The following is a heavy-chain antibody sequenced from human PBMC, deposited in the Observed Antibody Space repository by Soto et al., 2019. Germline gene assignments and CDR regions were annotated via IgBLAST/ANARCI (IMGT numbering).Heavy chain of an antibody. CDR2: INAGNGNT. V-gene: IGHV1-3*01. CDR3: ARIHGYCTITSCPFRYFDL. CDR1: GYTFTNYL. J-gene: IGHJ2*01. D-gene: IGHD2-2*01. Sequence: QVQLVQSGAEVKKPGASVKVSCKASGYTFTNYLMHWVRQAPGQRLEWMGWINAGNGNTKYSQKFQGRVTITRDTSASPADMELSSLRSEDTAVYYCARIHGYCTITSCPFRYFDLWGRGTLVTVSS.